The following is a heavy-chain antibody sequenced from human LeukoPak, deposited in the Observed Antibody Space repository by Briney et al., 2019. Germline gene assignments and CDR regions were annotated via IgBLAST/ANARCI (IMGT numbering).Heavy chain of an antibody. CDR3: ARLERGYYMDV. D-gene: IGHD3-10*01. CDR2: IYTSGST. Sequence: SETLSLTCTVSGGSISSYYWSWIRQPPGKGLEWIGYIYTSGSTNYNPSLKSRVTISVDTSKNQFSLKLSSVTAADTAVYYCARLERGYYMDVWGKGTTVTVSS. CDR1: GGSISSYY. J-gene: IGHJ6*03. V-gene: IGHV4-4*09.